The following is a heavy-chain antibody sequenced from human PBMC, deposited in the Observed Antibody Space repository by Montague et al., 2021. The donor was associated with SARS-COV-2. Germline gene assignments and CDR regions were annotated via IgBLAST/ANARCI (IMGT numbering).Heavy chain of an antibody. D-gene: IGHD5-24*01. CDR2: IYHSGST. Sequence: SETLSLTCTVSGYSISSGYYWGWIRQPPGKVLEWIGSIYHSGSTYYNPSLKSRVTISVDTSKNQFSLKLLSSVTAADTAVYYSARDRRRWLQLNNWFDPWGQGTLVTVSS. V-gene: IGHV4-38-2*02. J-gene: IGHJ5*02. CDR3: ARDRRRWLQLNNWFDP. CDR1: GYSISSGYY.